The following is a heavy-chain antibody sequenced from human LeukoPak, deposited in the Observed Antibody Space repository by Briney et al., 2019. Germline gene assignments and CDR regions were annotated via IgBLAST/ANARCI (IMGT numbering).Heavy chain of an antibody. J-gene: IGHJ4*02. Sequence: PGGSLRLSCAASGFTFSSYAMHWVRQAPGKGLEWVAVISYDGSNKYFADSVKGRFTISRDNSQNTLYLQMNSLRAEDTAVYYCARDGEDSSSWFTYWGQGTLVTVSS. V-gene: IGHV3-30-3*01. CDR1: GFTFSSYA. D-gene: IGHD6-13*01. CDR3: ARDGEDSSSWFTY. CDR2: ISYDGSNK.